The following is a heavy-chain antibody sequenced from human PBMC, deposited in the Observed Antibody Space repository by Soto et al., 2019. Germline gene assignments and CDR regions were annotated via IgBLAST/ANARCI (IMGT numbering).Heavy chain of an antibody. Sequence: ALVKVSCKASGYTFTGYYMHRVRQAPGQGLEWMGWISAYNGNTNYAQKLQGRVTMTTDTSTSTAYMELRSLRSVDTAVYYCARDSSLRAFDIWGQGTMVTVSS. J-gene: IGHJ3*02. CDR3: ARDSSLRAFDI. CDR2: ISAYNGNT. V-gene: IGHV1-18*04. CDR1: GYTFTGYY. D-gene: IGHD6-6*01.